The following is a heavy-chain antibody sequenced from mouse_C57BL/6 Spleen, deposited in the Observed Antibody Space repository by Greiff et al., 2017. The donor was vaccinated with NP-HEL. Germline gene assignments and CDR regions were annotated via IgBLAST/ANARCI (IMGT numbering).Heavy chain of an antibody. Sequence: VQLQQSGAELVRPGTSVKLSCKASGYTFTSYWMHWVKQRPGQGLEWIGVIDPSDSYTNYNQKFKGKATLTVDTSSSTAYMQLSSLTSEDSAVYYCARGGSSYVYAMDYWGQGTSVTVSS. CDR2: IDPSDSYT. J-gene: IGHJ4*01. V-gene: IGHV1-59*01. CDR1: GYTFTSYW. D-gene: IGHD1-1*01. CDR3: ARGGSSYVYAMDY.